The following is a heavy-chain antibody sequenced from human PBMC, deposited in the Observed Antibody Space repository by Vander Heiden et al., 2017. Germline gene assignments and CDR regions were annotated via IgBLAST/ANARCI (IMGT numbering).Heavy chain of an antibody. V-gene: IGHV3-7*01. CDR2: IKQDGSEK. CDR1: GFTVSSDW. Sequence: EVQLVESGGGLVQPGGSLRRSCAASGFTVSSDWMSWVRQAPGKGLEWVANIKQDGSEKYYVDSVKGRFTISRDNAKNSLYLQMNSLRAEDTAVYYCAREGGYYDSSGYYYAPMGYWGQGTLVTVSS. D-gene: IGHD3-22*01. CDR3: AREGGYYDSSGYYYAPMGY. J-gene: IGHJ4*02.